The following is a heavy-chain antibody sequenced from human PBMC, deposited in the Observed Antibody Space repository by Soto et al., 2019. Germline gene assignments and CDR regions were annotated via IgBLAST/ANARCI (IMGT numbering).Heavy chain of an antibody. CDR2: ITSNSDHI. CDR3: PAPYYYDP. Sequence: PAGSLTLSCAASGCMFSAYTMSWGRQAPGKGLEWLSSITSNSDHIDYADSVRGRFTVSRDNARKALYLQMDSLGAEDTGVYYCPAPYYYDPWGPGTLVTVSS. J-gene: IGHJ5*02. CDR1: GCMFSAYT. D-gene: IGHD3-10*01. V-gene: IGHV3-21*01.